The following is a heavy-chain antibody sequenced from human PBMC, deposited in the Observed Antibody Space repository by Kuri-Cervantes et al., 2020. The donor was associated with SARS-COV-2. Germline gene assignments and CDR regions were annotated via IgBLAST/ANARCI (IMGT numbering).Heavy chain of an antibody. CDR1: GGSISSYY. J-gene: IGHJ4*02. Sequence: ESLKISCTVSGGSISSYYWSWIRQPPGKGLEWIGYIYYSGSTNYNPSLKSRVTISVDTSKNQFSLKLSSVTAADTAVYYCAREMAAAGGFDYWGQGTLVTVSS. CDR2: IYYSGST. CDR3: AREMAAAGGFDY. V-gene: IGHV4-59*12. D-gene: IGHD6-13*01.